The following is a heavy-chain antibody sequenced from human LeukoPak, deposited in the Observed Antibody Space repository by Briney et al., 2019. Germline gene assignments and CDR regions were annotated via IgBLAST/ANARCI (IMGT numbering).Heavy chain of an antibody. CDR2: ISSSSSYI. Sequence: PGGSLRLSCAASGFTFSSYSMNWVRQAPGKGLEWVSSISSSSSYIYYADSVKGRFTISRDNAKNSLYLQMNSLRVEDTAVYYCASGPSSSGWFDPWGQGTLVTVSS. CDR1: GFTFSSYS. J-gene: IGHJ5*02. D-gene: IGHD6-6*01. V-gene: IGHV3-21*01. CDR3: ASGPSSSGWFDP.